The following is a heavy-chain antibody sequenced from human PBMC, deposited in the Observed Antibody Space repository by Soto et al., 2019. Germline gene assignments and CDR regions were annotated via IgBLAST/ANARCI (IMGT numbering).Heavy chain of an antibody. CDR2: IYYSGST. CDR3: ARGVGEYYYYGMDV. CDR1: GGSVSSGSYY. V-gene: IGHV4-61*01. Sequence: SETLSLTCTVSGGSVSSGSYYWSWIRQPPGKGLEWIGYIYYSGSTNYNPSLKSRVTISVDTSKNQFSLKLSSVTAADTAVYYCARGVGEYYYYGMDVWGQGTKVTVSS. J-gene: IGHJ6*02. D-gene: IGHD3-16*01.